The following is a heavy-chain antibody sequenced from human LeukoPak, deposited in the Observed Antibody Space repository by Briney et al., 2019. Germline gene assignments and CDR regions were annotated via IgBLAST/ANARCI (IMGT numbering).Heavy chain of an antibody. V-gene: IGHV3-7*01. J-gene: IGHJ6*02. Sequence: PGGSLRLSCAASGFTFSSYWMSWVRQAPGKGLEWVANIKQDGSEKYYVDSVKGRFTISRDNAKNSLYLQMNSLRAEDTAVYYCARDGPYYYDSSGYYYGNYYGMDVWRQGTTVTVSS. D-gene: IGHD3-22*01. CDR3: ARDGPYYYDSSGYYYGNYYGMDV. CDR1: GFTFSSYW. CDR2: IKQDGSEK.